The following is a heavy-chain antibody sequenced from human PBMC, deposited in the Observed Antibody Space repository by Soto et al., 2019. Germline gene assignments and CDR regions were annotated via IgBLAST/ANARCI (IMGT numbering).Heavy chain of an antibody. J-gene: IGHJ3*02. CDR1: GYTFTSQN. V-gene: IGHV1-46*01. CDR3: ARGGTVVTDAFDI. CDR2: INPSIGTT. Sequence: ASVKVSCKASGYTFTSQNMHWVRQAPGQGLEWMGVINPSIGTTTYAQKFQGRVTMTSDTSTSSVYMEVSSLRSEDTAVYYCARGGTVVTDAFDIWGQGTMVTVSS. D-gene: IGHD2-15*01.